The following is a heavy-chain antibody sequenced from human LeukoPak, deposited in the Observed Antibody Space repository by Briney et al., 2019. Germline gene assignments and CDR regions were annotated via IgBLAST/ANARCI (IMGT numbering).Heavy chain of an antibody. Sequence: SETLSLTCAVYGGSFNSYYWSWIRKSPGKGLEWIGEINHSGSTNYNPSLESRVTISVDTSKKQFLLKLTSVTAADTAVYFCARRRVLMFNSIDYWGQGTLVTVSS. CDR1: GGSFNSYY. CDR3: ARRRVLMFNSIDY. D-gene: IGHD3-10*02. CDR2: INHSGST. J-gene: IGHJ4*02. V-gene: IGHV4-34*01.